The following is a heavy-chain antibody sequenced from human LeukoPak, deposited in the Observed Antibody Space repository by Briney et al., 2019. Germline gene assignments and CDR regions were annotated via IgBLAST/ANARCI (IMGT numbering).Heavy chain of an antibody. CDR2: IYYSGST. J-gene: IGHJ4*02. CDR1: GGSISSYY. Sequence: SETLSLTCTVSGGSISSYYWSWIRQPPGKGLEWIGYIYYSGSTNYNPSLKSRVTISVDTSKNQFSLKLSSVTAVDTAVYYCAGSSWFNYWGQGTLVTVSS. D-gene: IGHD6-13*01. V-gene: IGHV4-59*01. CDR3: AGSSWFNY.